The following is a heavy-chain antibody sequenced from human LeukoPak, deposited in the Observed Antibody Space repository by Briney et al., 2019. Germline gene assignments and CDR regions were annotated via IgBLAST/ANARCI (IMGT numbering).Heavy chain of an antibody. CDR2: IRYDGSNK. CDR1: GFSFSNYW. D-gene: IGHD3-10*01. Sequence: GGSLRLSCAASGFSFSNYWMSWVRQAPGKGLEWVAFIRYDGSNKYYADSVKGRFTISRDNSKNTLYLEMNSLRAEDTAVYYCASRSGSYWGQGTLVTVSS. V-gene: IGHV3-30*02. J-gene: IGHJ4*02. CDR3: ASRSGSY.